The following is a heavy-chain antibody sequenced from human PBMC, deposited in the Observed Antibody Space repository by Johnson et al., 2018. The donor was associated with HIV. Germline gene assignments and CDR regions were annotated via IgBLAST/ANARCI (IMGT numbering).Heavy chain of an antibody. Sequence: VQLVESGGGLVQPGGSLRLSCAASGFTFSSYDMHWVRQATGKGLEWVSAIGTAGNTYYPGSVKCRFTISRENAKNSLYLQMNSLRAGDTAVYYCARVSSGGAFDIWGQGTMVTVSS. CDR2: IGTAGNT. CDR3: ARVSSGGAFDI. D-gene: IGHD3-22*01. CDR1: GFTFSSYD. V-gene: IGHV3-13*01. J-gene: IGHJ3*02.